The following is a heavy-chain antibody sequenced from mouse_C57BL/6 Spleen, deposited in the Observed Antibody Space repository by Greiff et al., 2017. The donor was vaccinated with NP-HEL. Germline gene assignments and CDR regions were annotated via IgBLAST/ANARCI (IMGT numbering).Heavy chain of an antibody. CDR3: ARPYYYGSGPFDY. Sequence: VQLQQPGAELVKPGASVKLSCKASGYTFTSYWMHWVKQRPGQGLEWIGMIHPNSGSTNYNEKFKSKATLTVDKSSSTAYMQLSSLTSEDSAVYYCARPYYYGSGPFDYWGQGTTLTVSS. CDR1: GYTFTSYW. J-gene: IGHJ2*01. V-gene: IGHV1-64*01. D-gene: IGHD1-1*01. CDR2: IHPNSGST.